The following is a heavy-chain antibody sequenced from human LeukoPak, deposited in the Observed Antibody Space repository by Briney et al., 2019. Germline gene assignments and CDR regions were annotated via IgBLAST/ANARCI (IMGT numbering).Heavy chain of an antibody. Sequence: SETLSLTCTVSGVSISSSIYYWGWIRQPPGKGLEWIGTIYYSGSTNYNPSLKSRVTISVDTSKNQFSLKLSSVTAADTAVYYCARLAGALDAFDIWGQGTMVTVSS. V-gene: IGHV4-39*07. CDR2: IYYSGST. J-gene: IGHJ3*02. D-gene: IGHD1-26*01. CDR1: GVSISSSIYY. CDR3: ARLAGALDAFDI.